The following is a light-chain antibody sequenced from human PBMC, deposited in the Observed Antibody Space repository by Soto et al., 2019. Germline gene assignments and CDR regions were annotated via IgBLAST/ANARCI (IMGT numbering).Light chain of an antibody. CDR1: QSVSSW. CDR2: KAS. CDR3: QQYNTYSRT. Sequence: DIQMTQSPSTLSASLGDRVTITCRASQSVSSWLAWYQQKPGKAPKLLIYKASSLESGVPSRFSGSGSGTEFTLTISSLQPDDIATYYCQQYNTYSRTFGQGTKVDI. V-gene: IGKV1-5*03. J-gene: IGKJ1*01.